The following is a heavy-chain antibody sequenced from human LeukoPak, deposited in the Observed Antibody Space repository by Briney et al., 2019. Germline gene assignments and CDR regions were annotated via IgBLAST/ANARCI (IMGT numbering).Heavy chain of an antibody. CDR1: KFTFSHYW. CDR3: ARHRSGGSQDDAFDI. V-gene: IGHV3-7*01. D-gene: IGHD2-15*01. J-gene: IGHJ3*02. Sequence: PGGSLRLSCAASKFTFSHYWMSWVRQAPGKGLEWVATIKPDGSEKYYVDSVKGRFTISRQNAKNSLFLQMNSLRAEDTAVYYCARHRSGGSQDDAFDIWGQGTMVTVSS. CDR2: IKPDGSEK.